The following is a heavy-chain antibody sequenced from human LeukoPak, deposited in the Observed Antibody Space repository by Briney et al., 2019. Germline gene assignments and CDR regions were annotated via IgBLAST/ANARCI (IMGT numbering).Heavy chain of an antibody. Sequence: ASVKVSCKASGYTFTSYGISWVRQAPGQGLEWMGWISAYNGNTNYAQKLQGRVTMTTDTSTSTAYMELRSLRSDDTAVYYCAGVNYYDSSGHLDYWGQGTLVTVSS. J-gene: IGHJ4*02. D-gene: IGHD3-22*01. CDR2: ISAYNGNT. CDR1: GYTFTSYG. V-gene: IGHV1-18*01. CDR3: AGVNYYDSSGHLDY.